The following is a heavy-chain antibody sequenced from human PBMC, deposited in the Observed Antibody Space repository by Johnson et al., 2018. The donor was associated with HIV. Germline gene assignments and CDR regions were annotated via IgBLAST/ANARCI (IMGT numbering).Heavy chain of an antibody. CDR1: GFTFSSYA. V-gene: IGHV3-30-3*01. D-gene: IGHD6-6*01. CDR3: ARVQIAARWSDALHF. CDR2: ISYDGSNK. J-gene: IGHJ3*01. Sequence: QMQLVESGGGVVQPGRSLRLSCAASGFTFSSYAMHWVRQAPGKGLEWVAVISYDGSNKYYADSVKGRFTISRDNSKNTLYLQMNRLRPEDTAVYYWARVQIAARWSDALHFWGQGTKVTVSS.